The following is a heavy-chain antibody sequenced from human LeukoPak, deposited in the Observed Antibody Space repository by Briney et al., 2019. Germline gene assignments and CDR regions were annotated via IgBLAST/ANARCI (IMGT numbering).Heavy chain of an antibody. Sequence: GGSLRLSCVVSGVSLSNYAMTWVRQAPGKGLEWVSYISERGGTTTYADSVKGRFTISRDTSLNTLYLQMTSLRAEDTAVYFCAKRGIVIRGILVIGYHQEAYHYDYWGQGVLVTVSS. J-gene: IGHJ4*02. CDR3: AKRGIVIRGILVIGYHQEAYHYDY. CDR2: ISERGGTT. V-gene: IGHV3-23*01. CDR1: GVSLSNYA. D-gene: IGHD3-10*01.